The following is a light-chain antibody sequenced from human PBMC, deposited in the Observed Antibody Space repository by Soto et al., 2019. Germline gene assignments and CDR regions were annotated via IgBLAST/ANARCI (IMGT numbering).Light chain of an antibody. J-gene: IGKJ1*01. CDR1: QSISIN. CDR2: GAS. CDR3: QQYGSSGR. V-gene: IGKV3D-15*01. Sequence: VGMPQCQAKRCVSRGERVTLSFRASQSISINLAWYQHKPGQAPRLLIHGASTRATGVPARISGSGSGTEFTLTISRLETEDFAVYYCQQYGSSGRFGQRTKVDIK.